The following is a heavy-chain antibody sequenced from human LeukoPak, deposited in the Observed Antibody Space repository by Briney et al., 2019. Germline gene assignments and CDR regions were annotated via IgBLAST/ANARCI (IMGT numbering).Heavy chain of an antibody. CDR2: IRDNSDTI. J-gene: IGHJ4*02. D-gene: IGHD1-26*01. CDR3: ARSTGSYYS. Sequence: GGSLRLSCAASGFTFSRYSMNWVRQAPGKGLEWVSYIRDNSDTIYYADSVKGRLTISRDNAKNSLYLQMDSLRAEDTAVYYCARSTGSYYSWGQGTLVTVSS. V-gene: IGHV3-48*01. CDR1: GFTFSRYS.